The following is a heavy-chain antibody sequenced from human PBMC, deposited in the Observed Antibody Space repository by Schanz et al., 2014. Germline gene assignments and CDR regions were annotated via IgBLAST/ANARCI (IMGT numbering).Heavy chain of an antibody. Sequence: EVQLVESGGGLVQPGGSLRLSCSASGFTFSIYAMHWVRQAPGKGLEYVSAISHDGYSTYYADSVKGGFTISRDNSKTSVNQQMNMLRAEDTAVYYCAKDAENTAMITDYIDYRGQGTLVTVSS. CDR1: GFTFSIYA. V-gene: IGHV3-64D*08. CDR2: ISHDGYST. D-gene: IGHD5-18*01. CDR3: AKDAENTAMITDYIDY. J-gene: IGHJ4*02.